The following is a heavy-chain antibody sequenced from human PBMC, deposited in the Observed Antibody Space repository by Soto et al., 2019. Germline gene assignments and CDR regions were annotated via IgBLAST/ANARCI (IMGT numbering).Heavy chain of an antibody. CDR2: INHSGST. Sequence: SDTLSLTCAVYGRSFSGYYWSWIRQPPGKGLEWVGEINHSGSTNYNPSLKSRVTISVDTSKNQFSLKLSSVTAADTAVYYCARGLLLEYSSSGVDYWGQGTLVTVSS. J-gene: IGHJ4*02. V-gene: IGHV4-34*01. CDR1: GRSFSGYY. CDR3: ARGLLLEYSSSGVDY. D-gene: IGHD6-6*01.